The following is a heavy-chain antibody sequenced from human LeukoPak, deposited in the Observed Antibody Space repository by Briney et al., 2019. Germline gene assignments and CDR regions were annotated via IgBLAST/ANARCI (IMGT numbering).Heavy chain of an antibody. CDR2: ISAVNGHT. V-gene: IGHV1-18*01. J-gene: IGHJ4*02. CDR1: GYTFNFYG. Sequence: GASVKVSCKASGYTFNFYGVTWVRQAPGQGLEWMGWISAVNGHTDYAQNLQGRVTMTTGTSTSTAYLELRSLRSDDTAVYYCARDRGLYCSGTTCYPRVDYWGQGTLVTVSS. D-gene: IGHD2-2*01. CDR3: ARDRGLYCSGTTCYPRVDY.